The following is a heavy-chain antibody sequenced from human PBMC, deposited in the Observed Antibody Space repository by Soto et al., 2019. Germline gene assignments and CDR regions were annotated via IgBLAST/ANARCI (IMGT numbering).Heavy chain of an antibody. V-gene: IGHV3-30-3*01. CDR1: GFTFSSYA. J-gene: IGHJ3*02. Sequence: QVQLVESGGDVVQPGRSMRLSCAASGFTFSSYAMHWVRQAPGKGLEWVASISYDGSNKYYADSVKGRFTISRDNSKNTLYLQMNSLRAEDTAVYYCARDLSRSGYYTSSFDIWGQGTMVTVSS. CDR3: ARDLSRSGYYTSSFDI. D-gene: IGHD3-3*01. CDR2: ISYDGSNK.